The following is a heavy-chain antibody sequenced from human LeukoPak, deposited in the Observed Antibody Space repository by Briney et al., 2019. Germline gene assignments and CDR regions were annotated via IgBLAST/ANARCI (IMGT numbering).Heavy chain of an antibody. CDR3: AVTYYYDSSGYYPIDAFDI. Sequence: SVKVSCKASGGTFSSYAISWVRQAPGQGLEWMGGIIPIFGTANYAQKFQGRVTITADESTSTAYMELSSLRSEDTAVYYCAVTYYYDSSGYYPIDAFDIWGQGTMVTVSS. D-gene: IGHD3-22*01. CDR2: IIPIFGTA. CDR1: GGTFSSYA. V-gene: IGHV1-69*13. J-gene: IGHJ3*02.